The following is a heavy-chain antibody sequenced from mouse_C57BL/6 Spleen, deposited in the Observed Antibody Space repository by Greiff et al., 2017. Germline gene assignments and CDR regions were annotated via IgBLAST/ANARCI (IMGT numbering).Heavy chain of an antibody. Sequence: EVQLQQSGPELVKPGASVKISCKASGYTFTDYYMNWVKQSHGKSLEWIGDINPNNGGTSYNQKFKGKATLTVDKSSSTAYMELRSLTSEDSAVYDCARAYSGSSPYAMDYWGQGTSVTVSS. D-gene: IGHD1-1*01. J-gene: IGHJ4*01. CDR2: INPNNGGT. CDR1: GYTFTDYY. V-gene: IGHV1-26*01. CDR3: ARAYSGSSPYAMDY.